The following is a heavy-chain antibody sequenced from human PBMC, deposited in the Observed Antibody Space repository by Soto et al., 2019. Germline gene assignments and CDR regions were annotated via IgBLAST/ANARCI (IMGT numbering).Heavy chain of an antibody. CDR2: INAGNGNT. Sequence: ASVKVSCKASGSTFTSYAMHWVRQAPGQRLEWMGWINAGNGNTKYSQKFQGRVTITRDTSASTAYMELSSLRSEDTAVYYCASDPISTTVTTIDYWGQGTLVTVSS. J-gene: IGHJ4*02. V-gene: IGHV1-3*01. CDR1: GSTFTSYA. D-gene: IGHD4-17*01. CDR3: ASDPISTTVTTIDY.